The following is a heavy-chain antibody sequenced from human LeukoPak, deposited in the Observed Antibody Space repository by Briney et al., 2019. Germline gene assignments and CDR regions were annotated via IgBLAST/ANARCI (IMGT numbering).Heavy chain of an antibody. CDR1: GYSFYHYG. D-gene: IGHD1-7*01. J-gene: IGHJ4*02. V-gene: IGHV1-18*01. CDR2: INTYKGNT. Sequence: GASVKVTCKASGYSFYHYGFSWVRLAPGQGLEWMGGINTYKGNTNYAQKLQGRVTMTTHKSTSTAYMELRTLGSDDTAVYYCARDKSGTEFDYWGQGTLVTVSS. CDR3: ARDKSGTEFDY.